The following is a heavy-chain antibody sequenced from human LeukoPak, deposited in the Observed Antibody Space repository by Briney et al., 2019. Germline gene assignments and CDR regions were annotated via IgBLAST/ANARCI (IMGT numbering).Heavy chain of an antibody. CDR1: GYTFTGYY. V-gene: IGHV1-2*02. D-gene: IGHD6-19*01. CDR2: INPLTGGT. CDR3: ARERSGWYRDFDY. Sequence: ASVKVSCKASGYTFTGYYMHWVRQAPGQGLEWMGWINPLTGGTNYAQKFRGRVTMTRDTSISTAYMDLSRLRSDDTAVYYCARERSGWYRDFDYWGQGTLVTVSS. J-gene: IGHJ4*02.